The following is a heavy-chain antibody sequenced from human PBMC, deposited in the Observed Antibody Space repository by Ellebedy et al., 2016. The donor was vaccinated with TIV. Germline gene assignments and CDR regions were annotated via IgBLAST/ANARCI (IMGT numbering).Heavy chain of an antibody. CDR3: ARVARSGNNGG. V-gene: IGHV3-74*01. J-gene: IGHJ4*02. Sequence: GESLKISXTASGFTFSNYWMHWVRQVPGKGLVWVSSISSDGSTTGYADSVKGRFTISRDNAKNSLYLQMNSLRDEDTAVYYCARVARSGNNGGWGQGTLVTVSS. CDR2: ISSDGSTT. D-gene: IGHD5-24*01. CDR1: GFTFSNYW.